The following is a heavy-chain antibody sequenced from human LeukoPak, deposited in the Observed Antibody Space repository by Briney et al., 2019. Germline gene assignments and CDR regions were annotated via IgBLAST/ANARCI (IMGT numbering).Heavy chain of an antibody. CDR3: ARVRRFSSGCFDY. Sequence: PSETLSLTCTVSGGSISSYYWSWIRQPPGKGLEWIGEINHSGSTNYNPSLKSRVTISVDTSKNQFSLKLSSVTAADTAVYYCARVRRFSSGCFDYWGQGTLVTVSS. D-gene: IGHD6-19*01. J-gene: IGHJ4*02. CDR1: GGSISSYY. V-gene: IGHV4-34*01. CDR2: INHSGST.